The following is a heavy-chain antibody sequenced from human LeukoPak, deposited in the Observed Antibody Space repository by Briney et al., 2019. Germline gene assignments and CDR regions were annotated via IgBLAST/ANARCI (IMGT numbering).Heavy chain of an antibody. Sequence: GGSLRLSCAVSGFTFSSYSMNWARQAPGKGLEWVSFISSSGTTIYYADSVRGRFTISGDNAKNSLYLQMNSLRAEDTAVYYCARSGGTGGVWGQGTLVTVSS. V-gene: IGHV3-48*04. CDR2: ISSSGTTI. CDR1: GFTFSSYS. CDR3: ARSGGTGGV. J-gene: IGHJ4*02. D-gene: IGHD3-3*01.